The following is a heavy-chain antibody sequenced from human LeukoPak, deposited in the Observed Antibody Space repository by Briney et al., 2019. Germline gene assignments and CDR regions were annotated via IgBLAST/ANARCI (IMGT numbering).Heavy chain of an antibody. Sequence: GGSLRLSCAASGFSFSSYSIHWVRQAPGKGLEWVANIKQDGSEKYYVDSVKGRFTISRDNAKNSLYLQMNSLRAEDTAVYYCARDRGQLVRGFDYWGQGTLVTVSS. CDR3: ARDRGQLVRGFDY. J-gene: IGHJ4*02. D-gene: IGHD6-6*01. CDR2: IKQDGSEK. CDR1: GFSFSSYS. V-gene: IGHV3-7*01.